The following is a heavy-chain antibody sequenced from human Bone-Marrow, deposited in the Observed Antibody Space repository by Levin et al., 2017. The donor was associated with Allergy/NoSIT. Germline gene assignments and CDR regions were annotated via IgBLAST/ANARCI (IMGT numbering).Heavy chain of an antibody. V-gene: IGHV3-7*01. Sequence: PGGSLRLSCAASGFTFSSYWMSWVRQAPGKGLEWVANIKQDGSEKYYVDSVKGRFTISRDNAKNSLYLQMNSLRAEDTAVYYCARGPIFGVAGNWFDPWGQGTLVTVSS. CDR2: IKQDGSEK. CDR1: GFTFSSYW. J-gene: IGHJ5*02. D-gene: IGHD3-3*01. CDR3: ARGPIFGVAGNWFDP.